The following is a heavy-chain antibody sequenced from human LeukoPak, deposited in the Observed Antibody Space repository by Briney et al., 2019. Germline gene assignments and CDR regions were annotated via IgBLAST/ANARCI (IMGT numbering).Heavy chain of an antibody. D-gene: IGHD3-3*01. Sequence: SETLSLTCTVSGGSVSSGSYYWSWLRQSPGTGLEWIGYIYYSGSTNYNPSLKSRVTISVDTSKNQFSLKLSSVTAADTAVYYCARDVSGYWFDPWGQGTLVTVSS. V-gene: IGHV4-61*01. J-gene: IGHJ5*02. CDR3: ARDVSGYWFDP. CDR1: GGSVSSGSYY. CDR2: IYYSGST.